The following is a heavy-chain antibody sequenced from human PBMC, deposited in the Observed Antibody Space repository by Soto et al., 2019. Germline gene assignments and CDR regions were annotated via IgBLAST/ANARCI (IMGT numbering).Heavy chain of an antibody. CDR1: GFSFGTYW. V-gene: IGHV3-7*03. CDR2: IKGDGSER. D-gene: IGHD3-3*01. Sequence: EVQLVESGGGLVQPGGSLRLSCAVSGFSFGTYWMSWVRQAPGKGLEWLASIKGDGSERYYLDSVKGRFTISRDNAKDSLSLPRNSMRGEDTAFYYCARDVGPVTIFGEALSGYFDSWGQGTLATVSS. J-gene: IGHJ4*02. CDR3: ARDVGPVTIFGEALSGYFDS.